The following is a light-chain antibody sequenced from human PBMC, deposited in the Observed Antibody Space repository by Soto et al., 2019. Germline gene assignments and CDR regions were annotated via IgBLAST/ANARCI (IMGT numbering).Light chain of an antibody. Sequence: QSVLTQPPSXXXAXXXRXTISCTGSSSNIGAGYDVHWYQQLPGTAPKLLIYRNTNRPSGVPDRFSGSKSGTTASLAITGLQAEDEADYYCQSYDSSLSGSVFGGGTKLTVL. J-gene: IGLJ3*02. CDR1: SSNIGAGYD. CDR3: QSYDSSLSGSV. CDR2: RNT. V-gene: IGLV1-40*01.